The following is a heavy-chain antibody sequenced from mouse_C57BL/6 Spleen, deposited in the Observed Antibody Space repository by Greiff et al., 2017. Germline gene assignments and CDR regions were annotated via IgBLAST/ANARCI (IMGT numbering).Heavy chain of an antibody. CDR1: GFTFSSYG. D-gene: IGHD2-3*01. CDR2: ISSGGSYT. CDR3: ARQDGSPWFAY. V-gene: IGHV5-6*01. Sequence: EVQRVESGGDLVKPGGSLKLSCAASGFTFSSYGMSWVRQTPDKRLEWVATISSGGSYTYYPDSVKGRFTISRDNAKNTLYLQMSSLKSEDTAMYYCARQDGSPWFAYWGQGTLVTVSA. J-gene: IGHJ3*01.